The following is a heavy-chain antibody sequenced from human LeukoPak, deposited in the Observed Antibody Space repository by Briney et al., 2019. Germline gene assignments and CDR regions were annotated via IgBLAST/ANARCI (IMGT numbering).Heavy chain of an antibody. V-gene: IGHV4-34*01. D-gene: IGHD6-13*01. Sequence: SETLSLTCAVYGGSFSGYYWSWIRQPPGKGLEWIGEINHSGSTNYNPSLKSRVTISVDTSKNQFSLKLSSVTAADTAVYYCARGWYRESFDYWGQGTLVTVSS. J-gene: IGHJ4*02. CDR2: INHSGST. CDR1: GGSFSGYY. CDR3: ARGWYRESFDY.